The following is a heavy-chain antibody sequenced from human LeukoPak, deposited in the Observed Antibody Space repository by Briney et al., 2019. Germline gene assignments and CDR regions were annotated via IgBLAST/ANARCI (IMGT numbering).Heavy chain of an antibody. J-gene: IGHJ6*02. CDR3: VRASGTVTRDYYYGVDV. V-gene: IGHV3-21*01. Sequence: GGSLRLSCAASGFTFSYYSLNWVPQAPGKGLEWVSFISASSSFIYYADSVKGRFTISRDNAKNSLYLQMNSQRAEDTGLYYCVRASGTVTRDYYYGVDVWGQGTTVTVSS. CDR1: GFTFSYYS. D-gene: IGHD4-11*01. CDR2: ISASSSFI.